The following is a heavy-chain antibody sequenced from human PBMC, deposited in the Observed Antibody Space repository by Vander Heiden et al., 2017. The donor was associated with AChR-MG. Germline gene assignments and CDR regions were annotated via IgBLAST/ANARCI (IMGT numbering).Heavy chain of an antibody. CDR2: TYYRSKWYN. CDR3: ARAGATTNWGSSAAFWYFDL. CDR1: GDSVSSNSAA. J-gene: IGHJ2*01. D-gene: IGHD7-27*01. Sequence: QVQLQQSGPGLVKPSQTLSLTCAISGDSVSSNSAAWNWIRQSPSRGLEWLGRTYYRSKWYNDYAVSVKSRITINPDTSKNQFSLQLNSVTPEDTAVYYCARAGATTNWGSSAAFWYFDLWGRGTLVTVSS. V-gene: IGHV6-1*01.